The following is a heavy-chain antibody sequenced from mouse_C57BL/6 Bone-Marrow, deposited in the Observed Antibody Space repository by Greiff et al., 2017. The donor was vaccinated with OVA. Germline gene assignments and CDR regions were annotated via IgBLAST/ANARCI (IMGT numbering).Heavy chain of an antibody. J-gene: IGHJ3*01. V-gene: IGHV5-17*01. CDR1: GFTFSSYG. CDR2: ICSGGSTI. Sequence: EVKVVESGGGLVKPGGSLKLSCAASGFTFSSYGMHWVRQAPEKGLEWVAYICSGGSTIYYADTVKGRFTISRDNAKNTLFLQMTSLRSEETAMYYCAGGWFAYWGEGKLVTVSA. CDR3: AGGWFAY.